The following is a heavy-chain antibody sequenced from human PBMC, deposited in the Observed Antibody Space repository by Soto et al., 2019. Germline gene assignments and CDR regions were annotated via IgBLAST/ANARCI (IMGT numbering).Heavy chain of an antibody. CDR3: ARGSSYYDSSGYLYYFDY. D-gene: IGHD3-22*01. CDR1: GGSFSGYY. V-gene: IGHV4-34*01. J-gene: IGHJ4*02. Sequence: PSETLSLTCAVYGGSFSGYYWSWIRQPPGKGLEWIGEINHSGSTNYNPSLKSRVTISVDTSKNQFSLKLSSVTAADTAVYYCARGSSYYDSSGYLYYFDYWGQGTLVTV. CDR2: INHSGST.